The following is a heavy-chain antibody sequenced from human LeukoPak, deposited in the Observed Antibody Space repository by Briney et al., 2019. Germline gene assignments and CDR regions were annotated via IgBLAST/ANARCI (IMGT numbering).Heavy chain of an antibody. V-gene: IGHV3-48*02. J-gene: IGHJ5*02. D-gene: IGHD5/OR15-5a*01. CDR1: GFTFSSYS. CDR2: ISSSSSTI. Sequence: PGGSLRLSCAASGFTFSSYSMNWVRQAPGKGREWVSYISSSSSTIYYADSVKGRFTISRDSAKNSLYLQMNSLRDEDTAVYYCARVSVVDNWFDPWGQGTLVTVSS. CDR3: ARVSVVDNWFDP.